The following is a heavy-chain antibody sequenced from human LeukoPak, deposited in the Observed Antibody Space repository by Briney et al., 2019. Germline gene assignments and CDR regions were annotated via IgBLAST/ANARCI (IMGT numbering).Heavy chain of an antibody. V-gene: IGHV3-30*02. CDR1: GFTFSSYG. CDR3: AKVVGVYFDY. J-gene: IGHJ4*02. Sequence: GGSLRLSCAASGFTFSSYGMHWVRQAPGKGLEWVAFIRYDGSNKYYADSVKGRFTISRDNSKNTLYLQMNSLRAEDTAVYYWAKVVGVYFDYWGQGTLVTVSS. CDR2: IRYDGSNK. D-gene: IGHD3-16*01.